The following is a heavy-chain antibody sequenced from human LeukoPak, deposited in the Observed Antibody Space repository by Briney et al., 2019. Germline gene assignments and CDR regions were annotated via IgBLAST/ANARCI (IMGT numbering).Heavy chain of an antibody. CDR3: ARACYDSSDYYCDY. CDR1: GFTVSSNY. J-gene: IGHJ4*02. V-gene: IGHV3-66*01. CDR2: IYSGGST. D-gene: IGHD3-22*01. Sequence: GGSLRLSCAASGFTVSSNYMSWVRQAPGKGLEWVSVIYSGGSTYYADSVKGRFTISRDNSKNTLYLQMNSLRAEDTAVYYCARACYDSSDYYCDYWGQGTLVTVSS.